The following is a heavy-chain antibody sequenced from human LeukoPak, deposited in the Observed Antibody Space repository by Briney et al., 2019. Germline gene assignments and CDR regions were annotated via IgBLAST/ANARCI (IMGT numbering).Heavy chain of an antibody. CDR2: IKDDGSQK. CDR1: GLTFSNHW. D-gene: IGHD2-15*01. Sequence: GGSLRLSCVASGLTFSNHWMKWVRQAPGKGLEWVASIKDDGSQKYYVDSVKGRFSISRDNAKNSLYLQMNSLRAEDTAVYYCAKSRRVVVAASQFDYWGQGTLVTVSS. V-gene: IGHV3-7*03. J-gene: IGHJ4*02. CDR3: AKSRRVVVAASQFDY.